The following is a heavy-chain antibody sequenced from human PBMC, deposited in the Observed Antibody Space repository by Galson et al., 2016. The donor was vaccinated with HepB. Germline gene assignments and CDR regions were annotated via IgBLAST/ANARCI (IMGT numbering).Heavy chain of an antibody. J-gene: IGHJ5*02. CDR1: GASISDSNW. V-gene: IGHV4-4*02. CDR3: ARASIIPGARMIFDP. Sequence: ETLSLTCAVSGASISDSNWWTWVRQVPGKGLEWIGEIYHTGTSNNNPFLSSRFTLSVDKSRNQFSLNVTSVTAADTAVYYCARASIIPGARMIFDPWGQGTLVAVSS. D-gene: IGHD2-2*01. CDR2: IYHTGTS.